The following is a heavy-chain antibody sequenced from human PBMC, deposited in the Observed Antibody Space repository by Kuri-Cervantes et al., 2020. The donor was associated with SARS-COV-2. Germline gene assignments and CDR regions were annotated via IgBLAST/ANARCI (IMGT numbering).Heavy chain of an antibody. D-gene: IGHD6-13*01. CDR2: ISAYNGNT. J-gene: IGHJ4*02. CDR3: SSGVLGQQLVLDY. CDR1: GYTFTSYG. V-gene: IGHV1-18*01. Sequence: ASVQVSCKASGYTFTSYGISWVRQAPGQGLEWMGWISAYNGNTNYVQKLQGRVTMTTDTSTSTAYMELRSLRSDDTAVYYCSSGVLGQQLVLDYWGQGTLVTVSS.